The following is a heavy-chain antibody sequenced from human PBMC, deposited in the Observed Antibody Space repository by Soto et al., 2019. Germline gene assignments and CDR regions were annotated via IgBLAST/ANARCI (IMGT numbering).Heavy chain of an antibody. CDR1: GYTFTGYY. V-gene: IGHV1-2*04. Sequence: QVQLVQSGAEVKKPGASVKVSCKASGYTFTGYYMHWVRQAPGQGLEWMGWINPNSGGTNYAQKFQGWDTMTRGTSISKGYMEVSRLRSDDTAVYSCASATYYDILPGDIGYGMDVWGQGTTVTVSS. J-gene: IGHJ6*01. CDR2: INPNSGGT. CDR3: ASATYYDILPGDIGYGMDV. D-gene: IGHD3-9*01.